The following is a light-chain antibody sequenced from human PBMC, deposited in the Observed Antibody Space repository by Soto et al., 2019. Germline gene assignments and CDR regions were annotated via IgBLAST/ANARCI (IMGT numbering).Light chain of an antibody. CDR2: WAS. CDR1: QSVLRSYNNNNY. Sequence: DIVMTQSPDSLAVSLGERATINCKSSQSVLRSYNNNNYLAWYQQKSGQPPKLLIYWASTRETGVPDRFSGSGSGTDFNLTISSLQAEDVAVYYCQQHHETPNPFGGGTRVEL. CDR3: QQHHETPNP. V-gene: IGKV4-1*01. J-gene: IGKJ4*01.